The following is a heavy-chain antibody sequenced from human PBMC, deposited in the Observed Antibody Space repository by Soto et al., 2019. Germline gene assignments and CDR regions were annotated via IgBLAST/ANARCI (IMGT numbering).Heavy chain of an antibody. CDR3: AKGSVAGESYYGMDV. CDR1: GFTFDDYT. V-gene: IGHV3-43*01. CDR2: ISWDGGST. Sequence: GGSLRLSCAASGFTFDDYTMHWVRQAPGKGLEWVSRISWDGGSTYYADSVKGRFTISRDNSKNSLYLQMNSLRTEDTALYYCAKGSVAGESYYGMDVWGRGTTVTVSS. D-gene: IGHD6-19*01. J-gene: IGHJ6*02.